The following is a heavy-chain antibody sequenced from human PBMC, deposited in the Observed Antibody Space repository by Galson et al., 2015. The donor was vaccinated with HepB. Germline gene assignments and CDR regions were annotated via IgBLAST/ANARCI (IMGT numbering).Heavy chain of an antibody. D-gene: IGHD1-14*01. CDR1: GFTFSSYS. V-gene: IGHV4-39*07. J-gene: IGHJ6*03. Sequence: LRLSCAASGFTFSSYSMNWVRQAPGKGLEWIGTIYYNGNTYYNPSLKSRVTVSLDTSKNQFSLKVNSVTAADTAVYYCARGLGGVMILYKYYYMDVWGKGTTVIVSS. CDR2: IYYNGNT. CDR3: ARGLGGVMILYKYYYMDV.